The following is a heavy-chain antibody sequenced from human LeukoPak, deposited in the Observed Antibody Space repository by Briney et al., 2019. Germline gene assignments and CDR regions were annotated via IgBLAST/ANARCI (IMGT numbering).Heavy chain of an antibody. CDR3: AREWFITGTTFLFDP. J-gene: IGHJ5*02. D-gene: IGHD1-20*01. CDR2: IYYSRST. CDR1: GGSISSGGYY. V-gene: IGHV4-31*03. Sequence: SQTLSLTCTVSGGSISSGGYYWSWIRQHPGKGLEWIGYIYYSRSTYYNPSLKSRVTISVDTSKNQFSLKLSSVTAADTAVYYCAREWFITGTTFLFDPWGQGTLVTVSS.